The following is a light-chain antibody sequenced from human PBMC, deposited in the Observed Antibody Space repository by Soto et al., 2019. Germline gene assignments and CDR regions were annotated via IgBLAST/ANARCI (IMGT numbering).Light chain of an antibody. J-gene: IGLJ1*01. V-gene: IGLV1-40*01. CDR3: QSYDSSLSGYV. CDR1: SSNLGAPYD. CDR2: GNN. Sequence: QSALTQPPSVSGARGRTVIISCSGSSSNLGAPYDVNWFRQLPGTVPRLLIYGNNNRPSGVPDRFSGSKSGTSASLAITGLQAEDAADYYCQSYDSSLSGYVFGTGTKVTVL.